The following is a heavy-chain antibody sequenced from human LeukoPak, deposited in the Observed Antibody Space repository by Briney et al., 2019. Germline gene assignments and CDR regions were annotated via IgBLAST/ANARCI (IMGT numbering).Heavy chain of an antibody. D-gene: IGHD3-10*01. CDR2: INPSGGST. J-gene: IGHJ4*02. CDR1: GYTFTSYH. CDR3: ARADVFGSGSYYNDDY. V-gene: IGHV1-46*01. Sequence: ASVKVSCKASGYTFTSYHVHWVRQAPGQGLEWMGIINPSGGSTSYAQKFQGRVTMARDMSTSTVYMELSSLRSEDTAVYYCARADVFGSGSYYNDDYWGQGTLVTVSS.